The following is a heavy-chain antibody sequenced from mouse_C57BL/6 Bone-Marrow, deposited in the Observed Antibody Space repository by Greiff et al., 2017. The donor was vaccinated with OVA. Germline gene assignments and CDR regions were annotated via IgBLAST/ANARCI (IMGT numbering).Heavy chain of an antibody. J-gene: IGHJ4*01. CDR1: GFTFSSYA. Sequence: EVQGVESGGGLVKPGGSLKLSCAASGFTFSSYAMSWVRQTPEKRLEWVATISDGGSYTYYPDNVKGRFTISRDNAKNNLYLQMSHLKSEDTAMYYCARDPGTGTRAMDYWGQGTSVTVSS. CDR2: ISDGGSYT. D-gene: IGHD4-1*01. CDR3: ARDPGTGTRAMDY. V-gene: IGHV5-4*01.